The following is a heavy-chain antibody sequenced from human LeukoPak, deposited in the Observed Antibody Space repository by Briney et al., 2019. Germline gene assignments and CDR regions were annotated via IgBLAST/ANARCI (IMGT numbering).Heavy chain of an antibody. CDR3: ARGPELLRYFDWLLWTLDY. D-gene: IGHD3-9*01. CDR1: GYTFTGYY. J-gene: IGHJ4*02. Sequence: ASVKVSCKASGYTFTGYYMHWVRQAPGQGLEWMGWINPNSGGTNYAQKFQGWVTMTRDTSISTAYMELNRLRSDDTAVYYCARGPELLRYFDWLLWTLDYWGQGTLVTVSS. V-gene: IGHV1-2*04. CDR2: INPNSGGT.